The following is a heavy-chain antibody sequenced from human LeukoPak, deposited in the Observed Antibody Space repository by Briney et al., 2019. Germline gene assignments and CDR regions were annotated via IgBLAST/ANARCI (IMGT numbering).Heavy chain of an antibody. CDR2: IIPMFDTA. CDR1: GGTFSSYT. V-gene: IGHV1-69*06. CDR3: ARGDCSSSSCYGGLDS. J-gene: IGHJ4*02. Sequence: ASVKVSCKTSGGTFSSYTITWVRQAPGQGLEWMGGIIPMFDTANYAQKFQGRVTITADKSTNTAYMELTRLRSEDTAVYFCARGDCSSSSCYGGLDSWGPGTLVTVSS. D-gene: IGHD2-2*01.